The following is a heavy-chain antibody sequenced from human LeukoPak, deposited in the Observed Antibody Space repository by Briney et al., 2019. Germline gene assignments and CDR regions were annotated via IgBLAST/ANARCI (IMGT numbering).Heavy chain of an antibody. J-gene: IGHJ4*02. CDR1: GGSTSSYH. CDR3: ARTTSAYVFDY. CDR2: IFHSGIT. Sequence: SETLSLTCSVSGGSTSSYHWSWIRQAPGKGLEWIGYIFHSGITNYNPSLKSRVTISVDTSMNQFSLKLVSVTAADTAVYYCARTTSAYVFDYWGQGTLVTVSS. D-gene: IGHD3-10*02. V-gene: IGHV4-59*01.